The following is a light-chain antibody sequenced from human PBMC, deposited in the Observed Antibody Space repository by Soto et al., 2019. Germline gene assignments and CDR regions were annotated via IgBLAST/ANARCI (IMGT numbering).Light chain of an antibody. J-gene: IGKJ2*01. CDR2: DAS. CDR1: QSVSSY. CDR3: QQRSDWPPYT. Sequence: EIVLTQSPATLSLSPGERATLSCRASQSVSSYLAWYQQKPGQAPRLLLYDASNRATGIPARFSGSESGTDFPLTISSLKPEDFAFYYCQQRSDWPPYTFGQGTKLEIK. V-gene: IGKV3-11*01.